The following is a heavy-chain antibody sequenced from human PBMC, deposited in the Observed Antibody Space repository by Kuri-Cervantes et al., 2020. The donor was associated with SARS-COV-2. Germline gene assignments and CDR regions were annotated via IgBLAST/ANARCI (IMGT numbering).Heavy chain of an antibody. CDR1: GGSISSYY. V-gene: IGHV4-59*01. CDR3: ARDREVWVLTAMVFYYGMDV. D-gene: IGHD2-21*02. J-gene: IGHJ6*02. CDR2: VDNSGTT. Sequence: SETLSLTCTVSGGSISSYYWSWIRQPPGKGLEWIGYVDNSGTTNYNPSLKSRVTISVDMSKNQFSLKLSSVTAADTAVYYCARDREVWVLTAMVFYYGMDVWGQGTTVTVSS.